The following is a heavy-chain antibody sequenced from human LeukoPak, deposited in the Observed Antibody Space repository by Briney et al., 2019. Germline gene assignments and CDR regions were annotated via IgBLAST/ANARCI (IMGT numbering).Heavy chain of an antibody. Sequence: SETLSLTCAVYGGSFSGYYWSWIGQPPGEGLEWIGEINHSGSTNYNPSLKSRVTISVDTSKNQFSLKLSSVTAADTAVYYCARAWYYYDSSGYYPFDYWGQGTLVTVSS. CDR3: ARAWYYYDSSGYYPFDY. D-gene: IGHD3-22*01. J-gene: IGHJ4*02. CDR2: INHSGST. V-gene: IGHV4-34*01. CDR1: GGSFSGYY.